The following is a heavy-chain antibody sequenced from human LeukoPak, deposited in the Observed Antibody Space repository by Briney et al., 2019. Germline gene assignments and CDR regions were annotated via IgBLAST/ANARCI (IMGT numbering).Heavy chain of an antibody. J-gene: IGHJ5*02. D-gene: IGHD2-15*01. CDR1: GGSFSGYY. CDR3: ARDCITGYCSGGSCWSWFDP. Sequence: SETLSLTCAVYGGSFSGYYWSWIRQPPGKGLEWIGEINHSGSTNYNPSLKSRVTMSVDTSKNQFSLKLSSVTAADTAVYYCARDCITGYCSGGSCWSWFDPWGQGTLVTVSS. CDR2: INHSGST. V-gene: IGHV4-34*01.